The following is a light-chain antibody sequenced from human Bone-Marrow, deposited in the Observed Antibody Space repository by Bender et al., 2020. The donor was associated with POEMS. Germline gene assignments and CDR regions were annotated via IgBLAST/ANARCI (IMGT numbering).Light chain of an antibody. V-gene: IGLV2-11*01. CDR2: DVS. CDR3: QSYDSSLSVYV. CDR1: SSNVGGYNY. J-gene: IGLJ1*01. Sequence: QSALTQPRSVSGSPGQSVTISCTGTSSNVGGYNYVSWYQQHPGKAPKILITDVSKRPSGISDRFSGSKSDNTASLTISGLQSEDEADFYCQSYDSSLSVYVFGTGTKVTVL.